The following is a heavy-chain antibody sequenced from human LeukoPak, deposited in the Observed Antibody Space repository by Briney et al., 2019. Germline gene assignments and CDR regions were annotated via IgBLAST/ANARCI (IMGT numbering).Heavy chain of an antibody. V-gene: IGHV3-15*01. Sequence: PGGSLRLSCAVSGFTFSTYYMNWVRQAPGKGLEWVGRIKSKTDGGTTDYAAPVKGRFTISRDDSKNTLYLQMNSLKTEDTAVYYCTTHPEYDYYYYMDVWGKGTTVTVSS. CDR1: GFTFSTYY. J-gene: IGHJ6*03. CDR3: TTHPEYDYYYYMDV. D-gene: IGHD6-6*01. CDR2: IKSKTDGGTT.